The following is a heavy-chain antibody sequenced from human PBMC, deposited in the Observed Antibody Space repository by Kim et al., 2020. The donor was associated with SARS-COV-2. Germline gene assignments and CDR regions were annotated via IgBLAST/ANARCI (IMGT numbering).Heavy chain of an antibody. V-gene: IGHV1-18*04. CDR2: ISAYNGNT. Sequence: ASVKVSCKASGYTFTSYGISWVRQAPGQGLEWMGWISAYNGNTNYAQKLQGRVTMTTDTSTSTAYMELRSLRSDDTAVYYCARDTYCSGGSCYLLGYYYYGMDVWGQGTTVTVSS. CDR1: GYTFTSYG. CDR3: ARDTYCSGGSCYLLGYYYYGMDV. J-gene: IGHJ6*02. D-gene: IGHD2-15*01.